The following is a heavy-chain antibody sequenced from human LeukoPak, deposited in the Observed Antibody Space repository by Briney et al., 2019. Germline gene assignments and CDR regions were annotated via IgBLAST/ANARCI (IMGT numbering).Heavy chain of an antibody. CDR1: GYTFSGYY. Sequence: ASVKVSCKASGYTFSGYYIHWVRQAPGQGLEWMGWINPGRGGTNHAQKFQGRVSMTRDTSISTAYMELRGLRSDDTAVYYCARVLSVDYYNSGSHTLWGQGTLVTVSS. CDR3: ARVLSVDYYNSGSHTL. D-gene: IGHD3-10*01. J-gene: IGHJ4*02. V-gene: IGHV1-2*02. CDR2: INPGRGGT.